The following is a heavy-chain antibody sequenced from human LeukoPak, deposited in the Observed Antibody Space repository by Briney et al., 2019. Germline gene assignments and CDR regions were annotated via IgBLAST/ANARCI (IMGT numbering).Heavy chain of an antibody. CDR2: INWNGGST. CDR3: ARRDLYAPMPDY. CDR1: GFTFDDYG. Sequence: QPGGSLRLSCAASGFTFDDYGMSWVRQAPGKGLEWVSGINWNGGSTGYADSVKGRFTISRDNAKNSLYLQMNSLRAEDTALYYCARRDLYAPMPDYWGQGTLVTVSS. J-gene: IGHJ4*02. D-gene: IGHD5/OR15-5a*01. V-gene: IGHV3-20*04.